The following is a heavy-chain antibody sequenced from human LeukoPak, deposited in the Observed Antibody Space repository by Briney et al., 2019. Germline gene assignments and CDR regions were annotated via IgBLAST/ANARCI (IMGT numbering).Heavy chain of an antibody. J-gene: IGHJ4*02. CDR1: GGSISSYY. Sequence: SSETLSLTCTVSGGSISSYYCSSVRQPPGKRLEWIWYIYYSGSTNYNPSLKSRVTISVDTSKNQFSLKLSSVTAADTAVYYCARVDTALVTFVYWGQGNLLTVSS. D-gene: IGHD5-18*01. CDR2: IYYSGST. V-gene: IGHV4-59*01. CDR3: ARVDTALVTFVY.